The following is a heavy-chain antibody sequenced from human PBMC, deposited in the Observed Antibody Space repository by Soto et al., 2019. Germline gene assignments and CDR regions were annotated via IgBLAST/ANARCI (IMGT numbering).Heavy chain of an antibody. Sequence: QVQLVQFGAEVKKPGSSVKVSCKATGGTLSSYAINWVRQAPGQGLEWMGGIIPIFGSANYAPKFQGRVTISADDSTSIAYIEVSRLRFEYTAVYYFAWSREIPYYHGMDVLGHLSTVTVSS. CDR2: IIPIFGSA. CDR1: GGTLSSYA. CDR3: AWSREIPYYHGMDV. D-gene: IGHD2-2*02. V-gene: IGHV1-69*01. J-gene: IGHJ6*02.